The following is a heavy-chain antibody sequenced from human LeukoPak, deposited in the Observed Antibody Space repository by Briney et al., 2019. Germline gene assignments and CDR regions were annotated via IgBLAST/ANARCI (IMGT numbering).Heavy chain of an antibody. CDR3: AREYCSSTSCYGATDY. V-gene: IGHV3-11*06. CDR2: ISSSSSYT. D-gene: IGHD2-2*01. Sequence: GGSLRLPCAASGFTFSDYYMSWIRQAPGKGLEWVSYISSSSSYTNYADSVKGRFTISRDNAKNSLYLQMNSLRAEDTAVYYCAREYCSSTSCYGATDYWGQGALVTVSS. CDR1: GFTFSDYY. J-gene: IGHJ4*02.